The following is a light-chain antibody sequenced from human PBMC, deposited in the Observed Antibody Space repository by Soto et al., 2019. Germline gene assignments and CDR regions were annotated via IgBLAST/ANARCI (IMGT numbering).Light chain of an antibody. Sequence: IVMTQSPAILSVSPGEGATLSCRASQSVNSDLAWYQQKPGQAPSLLIYGASTRATGVPGRFSGSGSGTEFTRTISSLQSEDFALYYCQQYKDWPPWTFGQGTKVEIK. V-gene: IGKV3-15*01. CDR2: GAS. CDR1: QSVNSD. CDR3: QQYKDWPPWT. J-gene: IGKJ1*01.